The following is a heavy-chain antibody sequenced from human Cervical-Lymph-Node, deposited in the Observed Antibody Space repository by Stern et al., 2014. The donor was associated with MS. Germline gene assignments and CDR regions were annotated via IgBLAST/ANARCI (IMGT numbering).Heavy chain of an antibody. CDR3: ARGKWELIGYSFDF. J-gene: IGHJ4*02. D-gene: IGHD1-26*01. Sequence: QVQLQESGPGLVKPSETLSLTCTVSGGSVSSDYYYWNWIRQPPGKGLEWIGYIYYGGTTNYSPSLKSRVTISVDTSKNQFSLKLSSVTAADTAVYYCARGKWELIGYSFDFWGQGTLVTVSS. V-gene: IGHV4-61*01. CDR2: IYYGGTT. CDR1: GGSVSSDYYY.